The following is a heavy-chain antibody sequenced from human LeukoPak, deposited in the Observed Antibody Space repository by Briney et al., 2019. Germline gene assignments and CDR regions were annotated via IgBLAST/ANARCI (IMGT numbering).Heavy chain of an antibody. CDR2: IYPADSDT. J-gene: IGHJ4*02. CDR1: GYNFIHYW. D-gene: IGHD6-13*01. CDR3: ARRSWNSGYYLDF. Sequence: GESLKISCEASGYNFIHYWIGWVRQVPGKGLEWMGIIYPADSDTKYSPSFHGQVTISADKSISTAYLQLVNLKPSDTAIYYCARRSWNSGYYLDFWGQGTPVTVSS. V-gene: IGHV5-51*01.